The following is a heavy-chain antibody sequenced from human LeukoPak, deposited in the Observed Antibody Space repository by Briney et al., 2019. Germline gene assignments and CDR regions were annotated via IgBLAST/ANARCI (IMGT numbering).Heavy chain of an antibody. V-gene: IGHV1-2*02. Sequence: GASVKVSCKTSGYTFTNFGIGWVRQAPGQGLEWMGWINPNSGGTNYAQKFQGRVTMTRDTSISTAYMELSRLRSDDTAVYYCARDFGSGWYLYWFDPWGQGTLVTVSS. CDR2: INPNSGGT. CDR1: GYTFTNFG. D-gene: IGHD6-19*01. J-gene: IGHJ5*02. CDR3: ARDFGSGWYLYWFDP.